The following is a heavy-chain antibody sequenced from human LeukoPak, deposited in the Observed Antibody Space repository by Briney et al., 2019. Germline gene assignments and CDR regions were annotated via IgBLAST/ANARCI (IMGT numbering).Heavy chain of an antibody. CDR2: ISTSGNST. CDR3: ARAGVATSCCTGVDY. J-gene: IGHJ4*02. CDR1: GFTFSDYS. D-gene: IGHD3-3*01. V-gene: IGHV3-23*01. Sequence: PGGSLRLSCAASGFTFSDYSMAWVRQAPGKGLEWVSCISTSGNSTYYADSVKGRFPISRDNSKNTLYLQMNSLRAEDTAVYYCARAGVATSCCTGVDYWGQGTLVTVSS.